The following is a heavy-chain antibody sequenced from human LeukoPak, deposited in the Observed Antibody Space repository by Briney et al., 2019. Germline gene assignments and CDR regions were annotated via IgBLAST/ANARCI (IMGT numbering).Heavy chain of an antibody. CDR2: IYPGDCET. Sequence: PGGSLRLSCTGSGYRFTNYLMGWVRQVPGKGLESMGIIYPGDCETKYSPSLQGQVTISADRSINTAYLHLRSLKASDTGIYYCVRRPSGWYYFDYWGQGTPVTVSS. CDR3: VRRPSGWYYFDY. V-gene: IGHV5-51*01. J-gene: IGHJ4*02. D-gene: IGHD6-19*01. CDR1: GYRFTNYL.